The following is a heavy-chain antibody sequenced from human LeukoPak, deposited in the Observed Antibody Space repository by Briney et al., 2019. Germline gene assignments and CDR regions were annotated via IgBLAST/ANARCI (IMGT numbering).Heavy chain of an antibody. D-gene: IGHD1-26*01. V-gene: IGHV3-48*03. CDR1: GFTFSSYE. CDR2: IDTSGSTT. CDR3: AREGWELLFDFDY. Sequence: GGSLRLSCAASGFTFSSYEMYWVRQAPGKGLEWVSYIDTSGSTTYYAESVKGRFTISRDNAKNSLYLQMNSLRAEDTAVYYCAREGWELLFDFDYWGQGTLVTVSS. J-gene: IGHJ4*02.